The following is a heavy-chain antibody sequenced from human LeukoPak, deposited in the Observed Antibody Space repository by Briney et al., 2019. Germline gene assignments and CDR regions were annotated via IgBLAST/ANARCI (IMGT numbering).Heavy chain of an antibody. V-gene: IGHV4-59*01. Sequence: SETLSLTCTVSGGSISSYYWTWIRQPPGKGLEWIGYIYYSGSTNYNPSLKSRVTMSLDTSKNQFSLKLTSVTAADTAVYFCARNYDILTGYYSYYYYYMDVWGKGTTVTVSS. J-gene: IGHJ6*03. CDR2: IYYSGST. D-gene: IGHD3-9*01. CDR1: GGSISSYY. CDR3: ARNYDILTGYYSYYYYYMDV.